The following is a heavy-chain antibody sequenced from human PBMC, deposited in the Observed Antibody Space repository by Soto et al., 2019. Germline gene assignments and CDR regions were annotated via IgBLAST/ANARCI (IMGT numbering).Heavy chain of an antibody. D-gene: IGHD1-26*01. Sequence: EVQLVESGGGLVQPGVSLRLSCEASGFTFSNYAMSWVRQGPGKGLEWVSSVGDGGGRTYYADSVKGRFTISTDNSKNTLLLEMNRMRAEDTAVYYCARKGIVEGRNQDAFDIWGQGTMVIVSS. CDR1: GFTFSNYA. CDR2: VGDGGGRT. J-gene: IGHJ3*02. V-gene: IGHV3-23*04. CDR3: ARKGIVEGRNQDAFDI.